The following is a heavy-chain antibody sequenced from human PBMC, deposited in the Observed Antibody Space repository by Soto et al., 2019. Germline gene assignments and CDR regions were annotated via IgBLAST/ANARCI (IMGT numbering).Heavy chain of an antibody. CDR3: ASSVVAAAGTRGYDYYYMDV. D-gene: IGHD6-13*01. CDR1: GYTFTSYA. CDR2: INAGNGNT. J-gene: IGHJ6*03. V-gene: IGHV1-3*01. Sequence: ASVKVSCKASGYTFTSYAMHWVRQAPGQRLEWMGWINAGNGNTKYSQKFQGRVTITRDTSASTAYMELSSLRSEDTAVYYCASSVVAAAGTRGYDYYYMDVWGKGTTVTVSS.